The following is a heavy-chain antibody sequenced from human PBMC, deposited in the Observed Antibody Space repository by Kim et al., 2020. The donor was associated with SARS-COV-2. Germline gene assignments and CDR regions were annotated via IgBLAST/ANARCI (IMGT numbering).Heavy chain of an antibody. V-gene: IGHV1-18*01. CDR3: ARRRIYGSGSYPLDY. D-gene: IGHD3-10*01. Sequence: QKFQGRVTMTTDTATSTAYMELRSLRSDDTAVYYCARRRIYGSGSYPLDYWGQGTLVTVSS. J-gene: IGHJ4*02.